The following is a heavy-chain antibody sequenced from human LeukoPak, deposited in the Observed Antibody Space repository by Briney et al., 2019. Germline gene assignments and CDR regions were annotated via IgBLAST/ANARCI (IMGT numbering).Heavy chain of an antibody. J-gene: IGHJ4*02. CDR2: ISAYNGNT. CDR1: GYTFTSYG. D-gene: IGHD3-22*01. Sequence: ASVKVSCKASGYTFTSYGISWVQQAPGQGLEWMGWISAYNGNTNYAQKLQGRVTMTTDTSTSTAYMELRSLRSDDTAVYYCARDLILYYYDSSGPNDYWGQGTLVTVSS. V-gene: IGHV1-18*01. CDR3: ARDLILYYYDSSGPNDY.